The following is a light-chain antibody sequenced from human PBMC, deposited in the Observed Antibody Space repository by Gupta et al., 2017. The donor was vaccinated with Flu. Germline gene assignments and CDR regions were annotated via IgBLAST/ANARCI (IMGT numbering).Light chain of an antibody. CDR2: LSSDGSH. V-gene: IGLV4-69*01. CDR1: SGHSTYA. J-gene: IGLJ3*02. CDR3: QTWGTGFRV. Sequence: SGHSTYAIAWHQQQSEKGPRYLMKLSSDGSHYKGDGIPDRFSGSSSGAERYLTISSLQSEDEADYYCQTWGTGFRVFGGGTKLTVL.